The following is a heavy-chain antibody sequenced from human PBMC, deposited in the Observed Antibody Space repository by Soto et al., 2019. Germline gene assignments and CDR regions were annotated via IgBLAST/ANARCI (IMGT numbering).Heavy chain of an antibody. J-gene: IGHJ6*03. CDR3: ARGPPRYCSGGSCHQVVYYMDV. CDR1: GFTFSSYS. CDR2: ISSSSSYI. Sequence: GGSLRLSCAASGFTFSSYSMNWVRQAPGKGLEWVSSISSSSSYIYYADSVKGRFTISRDNAKNSLYLQMNSLRAEDTAVYYCARGPPRYCSGGSCHQVVYYMDVWGKGTTVTVSS. V-gene: IGHV3-21*01. D-gene: IGHD2-15*01.